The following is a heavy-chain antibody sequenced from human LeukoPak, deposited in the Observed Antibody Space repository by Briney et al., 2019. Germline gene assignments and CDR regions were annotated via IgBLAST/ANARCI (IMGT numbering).Heavy chain of an antibody. D-gene: IGHD5-12*01. J-gene: IGHJ4*02. CDR1: GFTFSSYA. Sequence: GGSLRLSCAASGFTFSSYAMSWVRQAPGKGLEWVAAISGSGGSTYYADSVKGRFTISRDNSKNTLYLQMNSLRAEDTAVYYCAKDPRAPGIRLYYFDYWGQGTLVTVSS. CDR3: AKDPRAPGIRLYYFDY. CDR2: ISGSGGST. V-gene: IGHV3-23*01.